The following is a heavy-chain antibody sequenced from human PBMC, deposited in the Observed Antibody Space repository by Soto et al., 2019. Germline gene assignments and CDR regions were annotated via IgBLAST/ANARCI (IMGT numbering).Heavy chain of an antibody. CDR1: GFTVSSNF. J-gene: IGHJ3*01. CDR3: ARDPDGSGPKF. V-gene: IGHV3-53*01. D-gene: IGHD3-10*01. CDR2: LYTGGST. Sequence: EVQLVESGEGLIQPGGSVRLSCAASGFTVSSNFMSWVRQAPGKGLEWVSLLYTGGSTDYIASVKGRFTISRDNSKNMLYLEMNSLRAEDTAVYRCARDPDGSGPKFWGQGTMVIVSS.